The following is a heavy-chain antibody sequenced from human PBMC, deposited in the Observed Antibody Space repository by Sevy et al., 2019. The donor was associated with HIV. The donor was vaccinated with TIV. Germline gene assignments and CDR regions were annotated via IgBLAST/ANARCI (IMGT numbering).Heavy chain of an antibody. CDR3: VVDLQASTTDFDY. CDR1: GFTFSNYW. D-gene: IGHD1-26*01. CDR2: IKEDGSDK. V-gene: IGHV3-7*01. Sequence: GGSLRLSCEVSGFTFSNYWMTWVRQAPGKGLEWVANIKEDGSDKYYGDSVKGAFSLPSDYAKHYLYLQMYSLRAEDTAVYYCVVDLQASTTDFDYWGQGTLVSVSS. J-gene: IGHJ4*02.